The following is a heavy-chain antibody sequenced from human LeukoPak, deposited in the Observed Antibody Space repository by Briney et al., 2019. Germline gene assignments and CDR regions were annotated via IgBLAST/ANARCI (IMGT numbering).Heavy chain of an antibody. Sequence: SVKVSCKASGGTFSSYAISWVRQAPGQGLEWMGGIIPIFGTANYAQKFQGRITITTDESTSTAYMELSSLRSEDTAVYYCARSNSGGNPLVYAFDIWGQGTMVTVSS. J-gene: IGHJ3*02. D-gene: IGHD4-23*01. CDR3: ARSNSGGNPLVYAFDI. V-gene: IGHV1-69*05. CDR1: GGTFSSYA. CDR2: IIPIFGTA.